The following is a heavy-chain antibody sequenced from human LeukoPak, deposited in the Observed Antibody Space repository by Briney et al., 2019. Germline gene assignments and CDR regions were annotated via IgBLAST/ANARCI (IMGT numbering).Heavy chain of an antibody. D-gene: IGHD4-17*01. CDR1: GFTFSSYS. V-gene: IGHV3-21*01. CDR3: ASFDGDYGVDY. Sequence: PGGSLRLSCAASGFTFSSYSMNWVRQAPGKGLEWVSSISSSSSYIYYVDSVKGRFTISRDNAKNSLYLQMNSLRAEDTAVYYCASFDGDYGVDYWGQGTLVTVSS. CDR2: ISSSSSYI. J-gene: IGHJ4*02.